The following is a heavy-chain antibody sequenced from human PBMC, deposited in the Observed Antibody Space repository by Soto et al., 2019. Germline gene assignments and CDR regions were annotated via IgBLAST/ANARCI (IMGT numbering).Heavy chain of an antibody. D-gene: IGHD4-17*01. V-gene: IGHV3-7*01. CDR1: GFTFSRYW. Sequence: GGSLRLSCAASGFTFSRYWMSWVRQAPGRGLEWVANIRQDGSEKYYVDSVKGRFTMSKDNVRNSLYLQMNRLRAEDTAVYYCARVRYGGNSYYFDHWGQGTLVTPSS. CDR3: ARVRYGGNSYYFDH. CDR2: IRQDGSEK. J-gene: IGHJ4*01.